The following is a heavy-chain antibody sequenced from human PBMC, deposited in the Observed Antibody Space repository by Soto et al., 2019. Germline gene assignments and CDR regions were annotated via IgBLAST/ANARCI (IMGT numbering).Heavy chain of an antibody. CDR3: TSLYYGH. CDR2: IKSKTDGGTT. CDR1: EFTFTYAW. D-gene: IGHD3-16*02. V-gene: IGHV3-15*01. J-gene: IGHJ4*02. Sequence: GGSLRLSCAASEFTFTYAWMSWVRQAPGKGLEWVGRIKSKTDGGTTDYAAPVKGRFTISRDESQNTLYLQMNSLKTEDTAVYYCTSLYYGHWGQGNLVTVSS.